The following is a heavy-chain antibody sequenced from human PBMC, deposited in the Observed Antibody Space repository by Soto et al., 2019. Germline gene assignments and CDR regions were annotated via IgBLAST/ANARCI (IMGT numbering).Heavy chain of an antibody. CDR3: ATRVQDPGKYYYGMDV. Sequence: GESLKISCKGSGYSFTSYWIGWVRQMPGKGLEWMGIIYPGDSDTRYSPSFQGQVTISADKSISTAYLQWGSLKASDTAMYYCATRVQDPGKYYYGMDVWGQGTTVTVSS. V-gene: IGHV5-51*01. J-gene: IGHJ6*02. CDR1: GYSFTSYW. CDR2: IYPGDSDT. D-gene: IGHD6-13*01.